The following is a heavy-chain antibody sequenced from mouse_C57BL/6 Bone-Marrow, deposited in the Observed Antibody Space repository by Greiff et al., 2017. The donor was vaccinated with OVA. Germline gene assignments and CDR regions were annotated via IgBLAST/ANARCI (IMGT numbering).Heavy chain of an antibody. CDR3: ARRGPRYYFDY. CDR2: ISYDGSN. CDR1: GYSITSGYY. Sequence: EVKLQESGPGLVKPSQSLSLTCSVTGYSITSGYYWNWIRQFPGNKLEWMGYISYDGSNNYNPSLKNRISITRDTSKNQFFLKLNSVTTEDTATYYCARRGPRYYFDYWGQGTTLTVSS. V-gene: IGHV3-6*01. J-gene: IGHJ2*01.